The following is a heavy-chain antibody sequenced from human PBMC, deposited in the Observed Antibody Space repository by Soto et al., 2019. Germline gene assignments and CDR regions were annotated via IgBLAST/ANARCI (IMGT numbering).Heavy chain of an antibody. CDR1: GVSFNNNG. J-gene: IGHJ6*04. Sequence: QVQLVQSGAEVKKPGSSVKVSCKTSGVSFNNNGIGWVRQAPGHGLEWMGGVSTPFRTSNYARKFQGRISMTVDASTGTVNMELSSMTSEDTAEYYCARVLYYGSGSYSPYGRDVWGKWTTVTVSS. CDR3: ARVLYYGSGSYSPYGRDV. V-gene: IGHV1-69*01. CDR2: VSTPFRTS. D-gene: IGHD3-10*01.